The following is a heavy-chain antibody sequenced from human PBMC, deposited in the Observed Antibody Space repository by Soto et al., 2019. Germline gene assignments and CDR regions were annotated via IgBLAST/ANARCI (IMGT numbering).Heavy chain of an antibody. CDR2: VSAGGDMT. D-gene: IGHD3-10*01. Sequence: VQLLESGGDLVQPGGSLRLSCAASGVTFSSYAMSWVRQAPGKGLEWVSSVSAGGDMTYYSDSVKGRFTISRDNSNNALFLQMNSPRAEATALYYCARGDRGGSGSPASYYYSGLDVWGQGTTVTVSS. J-gene: IGHJ6*02. CDR1: GVTFSSYA. V-gene: IGHV3-23*01. CDR3: ARGDRGGSGSPASYYYSGLDV.